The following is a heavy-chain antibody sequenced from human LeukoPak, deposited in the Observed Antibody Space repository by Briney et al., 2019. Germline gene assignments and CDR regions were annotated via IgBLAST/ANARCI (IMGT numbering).Heavy chain of an antibody. CDR2: ISYDGSNK. CDR3: AKAIAAAGTLVY. J-gene: IGHJ4*02. CDR1: GFTFSSYG. Sequence: PRGSLRLSCAASGFTFSSYGMHWVRQAPGKGLEWVAVISYDGSNKYYADSVKGRFTISRDNSKNTLYLQMNSLRAEDTAVYYCAKAIAAAGTLVYWGQGTLVTVSS. V-gene: IGHV3-30*18. D-gene: IGHD6-13*01.